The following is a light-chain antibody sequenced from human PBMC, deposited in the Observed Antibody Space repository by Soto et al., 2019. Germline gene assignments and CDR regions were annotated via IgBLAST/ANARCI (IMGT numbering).Light chain of an antibody. CDR2: DAS. CDR1: QSVSIS. V-gene: IGKV3-11*01. J-gene: IGKJ5*01. Sequence: IGLAQSPATLSLSPGERATLSCSASQSVSISLAWYQQKPGQAPRLLIYDASNRATGVPARFSGSGSGTDFTLTVSSLEPEDFALYYCQQRSNWPPEITFGQGTRLEIK. CDR3: QQRSNWPPEIT.